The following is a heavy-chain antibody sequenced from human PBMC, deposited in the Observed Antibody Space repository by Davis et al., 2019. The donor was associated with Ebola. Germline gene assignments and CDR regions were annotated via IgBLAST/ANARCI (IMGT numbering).Heavy chain of an antibody. V-gene: IGHV3-9*01. Sequence: SLKISCAASGFTFADYAMHWVRQAPGKGLEWVSGISWNSGSIGYADSVKGRFTISRDNAKNSLYLQMNSLHQGPIGLPPGTLLQEHLWG. J-gene: IGHJ6*01. CDR3: TLLQEHL. CDR1: GFTFADYA. CDR2: ISWNSGSI.